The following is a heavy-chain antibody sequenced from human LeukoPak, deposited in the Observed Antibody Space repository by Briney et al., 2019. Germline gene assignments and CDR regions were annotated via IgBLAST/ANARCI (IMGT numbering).Heavy chain of an antibody. CDR1: GFTFSSYA. CDR2: ISGSGGST. Sequence: GGFLRLSCAASGFTFSSYAMSWVRQAPGKGLEWVSAISGSGGSTYYADSVKGRFTISRDNSKNTLYLQMNSLRAEDTAVYYCAKSLPNYYDSSGYSGFDYWGQGTLVTVSS. CDR3: AKSLPNYYDSSGYSGFDY. J-gene: IGHJ4*02. V-gene: IGHV3-23*01. D-gene: IGHD3-22*01.